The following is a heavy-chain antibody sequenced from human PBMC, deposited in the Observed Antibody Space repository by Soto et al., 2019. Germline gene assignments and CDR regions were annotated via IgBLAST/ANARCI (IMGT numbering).Heavy chain of an antibody. CDR1: GASISGFY. CDR2: IYATGTT. D-gene: IGHD1-26*01. J-gene: IGHJ4*02. V-gene: IGHV4-4*07. CDR3: ATIVGANDY. Sequence: PSETLSLTCTVSGASISGFYWSWIRKSAGKGLEWIGRIYATGTTDYSPSLKSRVSMSVDSSKNQISLKLTSVTAADTAVYYCATIVGANDYWGQGTLVTVSS.